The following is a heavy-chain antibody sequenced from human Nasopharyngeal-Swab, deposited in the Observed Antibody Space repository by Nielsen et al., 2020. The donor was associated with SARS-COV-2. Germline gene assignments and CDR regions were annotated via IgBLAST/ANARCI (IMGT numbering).Heavy chain of an antibody. J-gene: IGHJ3*01. V-gene: IGHV3-9*01. CDR2: ISWDSGNI. CDR1: GFTFDDYA. CDR3: VKDNLLRAFDL. Sequence: SLKISCAASGFTFDDYAIHWVRPAPGRGLEWVSGISWDSGNIGYADSVKGRFTISRDNAKNSLYLQMNSLRAEDTALYYCVKDNLLRAFDLWGQGTMVTVSS. D-gene: IGHD2-15*01.